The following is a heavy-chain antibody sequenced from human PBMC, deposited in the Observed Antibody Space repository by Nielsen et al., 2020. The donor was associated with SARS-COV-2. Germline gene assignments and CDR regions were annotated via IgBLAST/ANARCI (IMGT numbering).Heavy chain of an antibody. J-gene: IGHJ5*02. CDR3: ARERLVATIEGGWFDP. D-gene: IGHD5-12*01. Sequence: SETLSLTCTVSGGSISSYYWSWIRQPPGKGLEWIGYIYYSGSTNYNPSLKSRVTISVDTSKNQFSLKLSSVTAADTAVYYCARERLVATIEGGWFDPWGQGTLVTVSS. V-gene: IGHV4-59*01. CDR2: IYYSGST. CDR1: GGSISSYY.